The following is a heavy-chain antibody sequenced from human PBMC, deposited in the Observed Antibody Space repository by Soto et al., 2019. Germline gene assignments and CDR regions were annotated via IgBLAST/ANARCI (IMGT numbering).Heavy chain of an antibody. CDR1: GYIFTNFW. J-gene: IGHJ4*02. CDR2: IYPSDSDT. CDR3: AGRQPNTVIDS. V-gene: IGHV5-51*01. Sequence: GESLKISCKASGYIFTNFWIGWVRQMPGKGLEWMGIIYPSDSDTRYSPSFQGQVTISADKSISTAYLHWSSLKASDTAIYYCAGRQPNTVIDSWGQGTLVTVSS.